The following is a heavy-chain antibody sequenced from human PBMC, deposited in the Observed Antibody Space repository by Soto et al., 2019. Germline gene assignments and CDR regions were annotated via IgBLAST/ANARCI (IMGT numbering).Heavy chain of an antibody. CDR1: GYTFTGYY. CDR2: INPNSGGT. CDR3: ASLSHCSGGSCYSGYFDY. J-gene: IGHJ4*02. Sequence: ASVKVSCKASGYTFTGYYMHWVRQAPGQGLEWIGWINPNSGGTNYAQKFQGRVTMTRDTSISTAYMELSRLRSDDTAVYYCASLSHCSGGSCYSGYFDYWGQGTLVTVSS. V-gene: IGHV1-2*02. D-gene: IGHD2-15*01.